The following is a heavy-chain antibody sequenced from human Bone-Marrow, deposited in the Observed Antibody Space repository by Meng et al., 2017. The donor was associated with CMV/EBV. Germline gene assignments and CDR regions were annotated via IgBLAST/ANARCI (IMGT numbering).Heavy chain of an antibody. D-gene: IGHD4/OR15-4a*01. J-gene: IGHJ3*02. CDR1: GGSISSYY. CDR3: ARHDYYDAFDI. Sequence: SETLSLTCSFPGGSISSYYWSWIRQPPGKGLEWIGYMYYGGSSNHNPSLKSRVTMSLDTSKNQFSLKMASVTAADTAVYYCARHDYYDAFDIWGQGTMVTVSS. CDR2: MYYGGSS. V-gene: IGHV4-59*13.